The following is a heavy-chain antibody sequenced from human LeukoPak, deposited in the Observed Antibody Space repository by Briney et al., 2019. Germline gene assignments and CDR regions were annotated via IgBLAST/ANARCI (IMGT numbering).Heavy chain of an antibody. CDR3: AKGAGRYYDSSGYYIDF. CDR1: GFTFSSYG. CDR2: IRYDGSNN. V-gene: IGHV3-30*02. D-gene: IGHD3-22*01. J-gene: IGHJ4*02. Sequence: GGSLRLSCAASGFTFSSYGIPWVRQAPGKGLEWVAFIRYDGSNNYYADSVKGRFTISRDNSKNTLYLQMNSLRAEDTAVYYCAKGAGRYYDSSGYYIDFWGQGTLVTVSS.